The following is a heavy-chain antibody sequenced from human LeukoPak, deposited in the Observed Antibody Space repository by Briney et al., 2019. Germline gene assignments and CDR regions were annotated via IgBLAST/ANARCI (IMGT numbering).Heavy chain of an antibody. J-gene: IGHJ3*02. CDR2: ISKSGNT. CDR3: ARARYVNSFYAFDI. V-gene: IGHV4-59*01. Sequence: SETLSLTCTVSGDSISNYYWSWIRQPPGKGLEWIGYISKSGNTNYSPSLKSRVTILGDTSKNQFFLKLSSVTAADTAVYYCARARYVNSFYAFDIWGQGTMVTVSS. D-gene: IGHD3-9*01. CDR1: GDSISNYY.